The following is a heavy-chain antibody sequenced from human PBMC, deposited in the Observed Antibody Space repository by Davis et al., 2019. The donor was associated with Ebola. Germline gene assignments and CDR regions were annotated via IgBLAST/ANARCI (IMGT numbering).Heavy chain of an antibody. CDR2: IYPGDSDT. CDR3: ARQGIGGSYPMNWFDP. J-gene: IGHJ5*02. CDR1: GYSFTSYW. Sequence: GESLKISCKGSGYSFTSYWISWVRQMPGKGLEWMGIIYPGDSDTRYSPSFQGQVTISADKSISTAYLQWSSLKASDTAMYYCARQGIGGSYPMNWFDPWGQGTLVTVSS. D-gene: IGHD3-10*01. V-gene: IGHV5-51*01.